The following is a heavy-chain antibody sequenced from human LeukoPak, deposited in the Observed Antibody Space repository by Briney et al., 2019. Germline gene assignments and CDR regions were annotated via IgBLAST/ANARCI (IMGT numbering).Heavy chain of an antibody. CDR2: ISDDGSNK. V-gene: IGHV3-30-3*01. D-gene: IGHD4-17*01. J-gene: IGHJ4*02. CDR3: ARDTHYGSPNYFDY. Sequence: PGGSLRLPCAASGFTFSSYAMHWVRQAPGKGLVWVTLISDDGSNKYYADSVKGRFTISRDNSKNTLYLQMNSLRPEDTAVYYCARDTHYGSPNYFDYWGQGTLVTVSS. CDR1: GFTFSSYA.